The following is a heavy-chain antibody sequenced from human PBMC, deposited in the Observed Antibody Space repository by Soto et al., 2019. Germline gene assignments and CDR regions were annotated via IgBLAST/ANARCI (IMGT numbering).Heavy chain of an antibody. D-gene: IGHD2-8*02. Sequence: EVPLVESGGDLVQPGRSLRLSCAASGFTFGDYAMHWVRQAPGKGLEWVSGISWKSGSIGYADSVKGRFTISRDNAKNSLYLQMNSLRSEDTALYYCAKSTGGTANGLDVWGQGTTVTVSS. CDR3: AKSTGGTANGLDV. CDR1: GFTFGDYA. J-gene: IGHJ6*02. CDR2: ISWKSGSI. V-gene: IGHV3-9*01.